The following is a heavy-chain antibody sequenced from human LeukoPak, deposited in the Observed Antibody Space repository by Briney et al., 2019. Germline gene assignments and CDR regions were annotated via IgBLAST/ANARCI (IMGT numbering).Heavy chain of an antibody. CDR3: ARYYFTDGMDV. Sequence: SETLSLTCTVSGGSISSYYWSWIRQPPGKGLEWIGYIYYSGSTNYNPSLKSRVTISLDTSKNQFSLKLSSVTAADTAVYYCARYYFTDGMDVWGQGTTVTVSS. CDR2: IYYSGST. V-gene: IGHV4-59*01. D-gene: IGHD2/OR15-2a*01. J-gene: IGHJ6*02. CDR1: GGSISSYY.